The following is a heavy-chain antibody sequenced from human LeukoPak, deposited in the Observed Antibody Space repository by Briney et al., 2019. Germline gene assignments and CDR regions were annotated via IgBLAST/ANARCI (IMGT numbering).Heavy chain of an antibody. CDR2: INHSGST. J-gene: IGHJ5*02. CDR1: GGSFSGYY. Sequence: SETLSLTCAVYGGSFSGYYWSWIRQPPGKGLEWIGEINHSGSTNYNPSLKSRVTISVDTSKNQFSLKLSSVTAADTAVYYCARDQLSWEPQGNWFDPWGQGTLVTVSS. CDR3: ARDQLSWEPQGNWFDP. D-gene: IGHD1-26*01. V-gene: IGHV4-34*01.